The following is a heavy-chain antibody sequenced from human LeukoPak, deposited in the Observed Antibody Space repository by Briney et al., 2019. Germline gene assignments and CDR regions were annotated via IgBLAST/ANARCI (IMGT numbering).Heavy chain of an antibody. Sequence: SETLSLTCTVSGASIHNSYWSWIRQPPGQGLEWIGYTSTSGSTNYNPSLKSRVTISVDTSKKEFSLKLTSITAADTAVYYCARELLGAFDIWGQGAMVSVSS. CDR2: TSTSGST. CDR1: GASIHNSY. J-gene: IGHJ3*02. CDR3: ARELLGAFDI. V-gene: IGHV4-4*09. D-gene: IGHD2-15*01.